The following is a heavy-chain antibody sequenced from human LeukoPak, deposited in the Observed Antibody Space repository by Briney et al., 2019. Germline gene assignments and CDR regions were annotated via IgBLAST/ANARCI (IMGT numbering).Heavy chain of an antibody. CDR2: INAGNGNT. CDR1: GYTFTSYA. D-gene: IGHD6-13*01. V-gene: IGHV1-3*01. CDR3: ARVRSSWYCPDY. J-gene: IGHJ4*02. Sequence: ASVKVSCKASGYTFTSYAMHWVRQAPGQRLEWMGWINAGNGNTKYSQKLQGRVTMTTDTSTSTVYMELRSLRSDDTAVYYCARVRSSWYCPDYWGQGTLVTVSS.